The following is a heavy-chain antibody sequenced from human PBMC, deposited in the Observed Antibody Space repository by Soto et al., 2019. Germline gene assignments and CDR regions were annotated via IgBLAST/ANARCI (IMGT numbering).Heavy chain of an antibody. CDR3: ARVVVAATIWFDP. V-gene: IGHV3-53*02. CDR2: IYSGGST. J-gene: IGHJ5*02. CDR1: GFTVSSNY. D-gene: IGHD2-15*01. Sequence: EVQLVETGGGLIQPGGSLRLSCAASGFTVSSNYMSWVRQAPGKGLEWVSVIYSGGSTYYADSVKGRFTISRDNSKNTLYLQMNSLRAEDTAVYYCARVVVAATIWFDPCGQGTLVTVSS.